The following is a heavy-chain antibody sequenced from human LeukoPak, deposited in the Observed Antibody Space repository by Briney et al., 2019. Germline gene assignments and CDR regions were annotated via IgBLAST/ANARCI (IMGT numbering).Heavy chain of an antibody. V-gene: IGHV4-59*12. D-gene: IGHD6-13*01. J-gene: IGHJ4*02. CDR3: ARGRYSSSWYALDHTGSIGY. Sequence: PSETLSLTCTVSGGSISSYYWSWIRQPPGKGLEWIGYIYYSGSTNYNPSLKSRVTISVDTSKNQFSLKLSSVTAADTTVYYCARGRYSSSWYALDHTGSIGYWGQGTLVTVSS. CDR2: IYYSGST. CDR1: GGSISSYY.